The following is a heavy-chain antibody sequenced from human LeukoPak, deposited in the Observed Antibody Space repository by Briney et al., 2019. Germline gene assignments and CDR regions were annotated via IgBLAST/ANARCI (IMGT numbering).Heavy chain of an antibody. CDR2: ISGSGGST. CDR1: GFTFSSYA. J-gene: IGHJ2*01. CDR3: AKGTYYYDSSGSVSWYFDL. D-gene: IGHD3-22*01. Sequence: WGSLRLSCAASGFTFSSYAMSWVRQAPGKGLEWVSAISGSGGSTYYADSVKGRFTISRDNSKNTLYLQMNSLRAEDTAVYYCAKGTYYYDSSGSVSWYFDLWARGTLVTVSS. V-gene: IGHV3-23*01.